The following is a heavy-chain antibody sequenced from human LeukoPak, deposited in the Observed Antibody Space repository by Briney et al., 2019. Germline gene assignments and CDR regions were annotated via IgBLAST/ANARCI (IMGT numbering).Heavy chain of an antibody. J-gene: IGHJ4*02. CDR1: GFTFSSYG. V-gene: IGHV3-30*18. Sequence: AGGSLRLSCAASGFTFSSYGMHWVRQAPGKGLEWVAVISYDGSNKYYADSVKGRFTISRDNSKNTLYLQMNSLRAEDTAVYYCAKMGPTTVTTAFDYWGQGTLVTVSP. D-gene: IGHD4-17*01. CDR3: AKMGPTTVTTAFDY. CDR2: ISYDGSNK.